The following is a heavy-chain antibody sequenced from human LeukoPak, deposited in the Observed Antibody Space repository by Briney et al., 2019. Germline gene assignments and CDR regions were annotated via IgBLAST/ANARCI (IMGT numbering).Heavy chain of an antibody. J-gene: IGHJ4*02. CDR1: GFTFSSYA. V-gene: IGHV3-23*01. CDR2: ISGSGGST. D-gene: IGHD2-21*02. CDR3: AKNPQYCGGDCRIDY. Sequence: GGSLRLSCAASGFTFSSYAMSWVRQAPGKGLEWVSAISGSGGSTYYADSVKGRLTISRDNSKNTLYLQMNSLRAEDTAVYYCAKNPQYCGGDCRIDYWGQGTLVTVSS.